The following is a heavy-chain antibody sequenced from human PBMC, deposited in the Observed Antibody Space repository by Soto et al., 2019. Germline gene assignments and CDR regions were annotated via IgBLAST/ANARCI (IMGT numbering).Heavy chain of an antibody. Sequence: GASVKVSCKASGGTFSSYAISWVRQAPGQGLEWMGGIIPIFGTANYAQKFQGRVTITADESTSTAYMELSSLRSEDTAVYYCARESRYCSGGSCYFLPSINHWGQGTLVRSSS. V-gene: IGHV1-69*13. CDR1: GGTFSSYA. D-gene: IGHD2-15*01. J-gene: IGHJ5*02. CDR3: ARESRYCSGGSCYFLPSINH. CDR2: IIPIFGTA.